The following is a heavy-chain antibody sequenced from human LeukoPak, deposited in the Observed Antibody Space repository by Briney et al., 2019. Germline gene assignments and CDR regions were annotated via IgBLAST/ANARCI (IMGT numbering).Heavy chain of an antibody. Sequence: SETLSLTCAVYGGSFSGYYWSWIRQPPGKGLEWIGEINHSGSTNYNPSLKSRVTISVDTSKNHFSLKLNSVTAADTAVYYCARDSGTTGEVKFDPWGQGTLVTVSS. CDR2: INHSGST. V-gene: IGHV4-34*01. CDR1: GGSFSGYY. J-gene: IGHJ5*02. D-gene: IGHD3-10*01. CDR3: ARDSGTTGEVKFDP.